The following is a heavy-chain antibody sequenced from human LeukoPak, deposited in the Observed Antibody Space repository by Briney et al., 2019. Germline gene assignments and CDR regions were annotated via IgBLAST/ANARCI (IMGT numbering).Heavy chain of an antibody. CDR3: ARHMVRVGLDY. Sequence: PSETLSLTCTVSGGSISGNTYYWDWIRQPPGKGLEWIGSAFYSGTTYCNPSLKSRVTISVDTSKNQFSLKLSSVTAADTAVYYCARHMVRVGLDYWGQGTLVTVSS. CDR2: AFYSGTT. J-gene: IGHJ4*02. V-gene: IGHV4-39*01. CDR1: GGSISGNTYY. D-gene: IGHD3-10*01.